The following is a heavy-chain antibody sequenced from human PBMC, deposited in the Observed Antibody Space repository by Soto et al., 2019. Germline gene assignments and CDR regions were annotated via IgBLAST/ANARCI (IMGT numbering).Heavy chain of an antibody. Sequence: GASVKVSCKASGFTFTSSAVQWVRQARGQRLEWIGWIVVGSGNTNYAQKFQERVTITRDMSTSTAYMQLGSLRSEDTAVYYCAAVPYYYDSSAYYFDYWGQGTLVTVSS. D-gene: IGHD3-22*01. CDR3: AAVPYYYDSSAYYFDY. V-gene: IGHV1-58*01. CDR1: GFTFTSSA. J-gene: IGHJ4*02. CDR2: IVVGSGNT.